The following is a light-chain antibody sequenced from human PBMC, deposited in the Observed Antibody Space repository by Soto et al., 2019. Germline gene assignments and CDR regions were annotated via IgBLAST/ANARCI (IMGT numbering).Light chain of an antibody. J-gene: IGKJ3*01. CDR2: WAS. V-gene: IGKV4-1*01. CDR1: QSVLSRSNNKNF. CDR3: QQSYSSNP. Sequence: DIVMTQSPDSLAVSLGERATISCKSSQSVLSRSNNKNFLAWYQQKPGQPPKLLMYWASTRESGVPDRFSGRGSGTDFTLTISSLQAEDVAVYYCQQSYSSNPFGPGTQVDIK.